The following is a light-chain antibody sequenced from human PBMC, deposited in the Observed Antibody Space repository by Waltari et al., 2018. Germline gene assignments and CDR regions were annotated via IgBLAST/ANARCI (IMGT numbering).Light chain of an antibody. CDR2: KGI. J-gene: IGLJ3*02. V-gene: IGLV8-61*01. Sequence: QPVVTQEPSLSVFPGGTVTLTCALSSGSVSSTSYPTWYQQTPGQPPRTLVYKGISRSSGVPDRFSGSILGNTAALTITGAQADDESDYYCSMYMGSGVWVFGGGTKLTVL. CDR1: SGSVSSTSY. CDR3: SMYMGSGVWV.